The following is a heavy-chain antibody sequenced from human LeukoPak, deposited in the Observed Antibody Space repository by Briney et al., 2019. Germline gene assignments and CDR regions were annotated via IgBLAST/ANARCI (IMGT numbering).Heavy chain of an antibody. V-gene: IGHV3-30*04. CDR2: ISKDGNSQ. J-gene: IGHJ3*02. Sequence: SGGSLRLSCAASGFTFSSYALDWVRQAPGKGLEWVAVISKDGNSQNYADSVKGRFTISRDSSKNTLYLQMNSLRPEDTAVYYCAGESFDIWGQGTTVTVSS. CDR3: AGESFDI. CDR1: GFTFSSYA.